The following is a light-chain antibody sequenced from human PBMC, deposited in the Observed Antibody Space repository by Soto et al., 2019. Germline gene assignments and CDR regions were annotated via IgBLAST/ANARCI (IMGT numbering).Light chain of an antibody. Sequence: EIVLTQSPATLSLSPGEIATLSCRASQSVSSYLAWYQQKPGQAPRLLIYDASNRATGIPARFSGSGSGTDFTLTISSREPEDFAVYYCQQRSNWPLYTVGQGTKLEIK. CDR2: DAS. CDR3: QQRSNWPLYT. CDR1: QSVSSY. V-gene: IGKV3-11*01. J-gene: IGKJ2*01.